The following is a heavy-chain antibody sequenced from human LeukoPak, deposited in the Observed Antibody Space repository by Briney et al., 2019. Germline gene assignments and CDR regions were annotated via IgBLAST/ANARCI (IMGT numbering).Heavy chain of an antibody. D-gene: IGHD5-12*01. Sequence: ASVKVSCKASGYTFTGYYMHWVRQAPGQGLEWMGRINPNSGGTDYAQKFQGRVTMTRDTSISTAYMELSRLRSDDTAVYYCARDPNAPYGGYVGYWGQGTLVTVSS. CDR3: ARDPNAPYGGYVGY. CDR1: GYTFTGYY. J-gene: IGHJ4*02. CDR2: INPNSGGT. V-gene: IGHV1-2*06.